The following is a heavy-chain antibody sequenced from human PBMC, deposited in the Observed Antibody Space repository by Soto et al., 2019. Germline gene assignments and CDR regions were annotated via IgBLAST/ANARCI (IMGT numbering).Heavy chain of an antibody. V-gene: IGHV1-69*06. Sequence: QVQLVQSGAEAKKPGSSVKVSCKASGGSFSSYAINWVRQAPGQGLEWMGGIIPVFGTPNYAQNFQGRVTITADKSSTTAYMELTILTSEDTAIYYCARVRPIMDVWGQGTTVTVSS. J-gene: IGHJ6*02. CDR2: IIPVFGTP. CDR3: ARVRPIMDV. CDR1: GGSFSSYA.